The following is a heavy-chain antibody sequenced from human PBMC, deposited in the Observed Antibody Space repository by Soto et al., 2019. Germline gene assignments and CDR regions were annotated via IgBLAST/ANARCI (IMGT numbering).Heavy chain of an antibody. D-gene: IGHD5-18*01. CDR2: IKTDGSST. J-gene: IGHJ4*02. V-gene: IGHV3-74*01. CDR3: AEREGNTYGLFH. Sequence: EVQLVESGGGLVQPGGSLRLSCAASGFSFSSYWMHWVRQAPGKGLVWVSRIKTDGSSTDYADSVKGRFTISRDNAKNTLYLQMNSLRAEDTAVYYCAEREGNTYGLFHWGQGTLVTVSS. CDR1: GFSFSSYW.